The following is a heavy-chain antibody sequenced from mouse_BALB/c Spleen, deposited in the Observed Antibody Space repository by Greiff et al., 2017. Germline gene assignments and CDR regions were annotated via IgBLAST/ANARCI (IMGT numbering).Heavy chain of an antibody. V-gene: IGHV1-4*01. Sequence: QVQLQQSGAELARPGASVKMSCKASGYTFTSYTMHWVKQRPGQGLEWIGYINPSSGYTNYNQKFKDKATLTADKSSSTAYMQLSSLTSEDSAVYYCARGWNRNAMDYWGQGTSVTVSS. CDR2: INPSSGYT. CDR3: ARGWNRNAMDY. CDR1: GYTFTSYT. J-gene: IGHJ4*01. D-gene: IGHD2-3*01.